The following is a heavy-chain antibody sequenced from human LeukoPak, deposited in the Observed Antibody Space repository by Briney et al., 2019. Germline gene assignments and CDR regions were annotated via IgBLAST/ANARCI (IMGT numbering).Heavy chain of an antibody. CDR2: ISSSSSTI. J-gene: IGHJ5*02. CDR1: GFTFSDYY. V-gene: IGHV3-11*04. CDR3: ARDSAAAGTWWFDP. D-gene: IGHD6-13*01. Sequence: GGSLRLSCAASGFTFSDYYMSWIRQAPGKGLEWVSYISSSSSTIYYADSVKGRFTISRDNAKNSLYLQMNSPRAEDTAVYYCARDSAAAGTWWFDPWGQGTLVTVSS.